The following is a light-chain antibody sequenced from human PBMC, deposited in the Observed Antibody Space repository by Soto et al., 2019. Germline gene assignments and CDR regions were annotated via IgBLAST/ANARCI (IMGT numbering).Light chain of an antibody. J-gene: IGLJ2*01. Sequence: QSALTQPASVFGSPGQSITISCTGTSRDVGGYNFVSWYQQYPGKAPKLMIFEVSNRPSGVSNRFSGFKSGDTASLTISGLQAEDEAYYFCSSYTSNRTPVVFGGGTKLTVL. CDR2: EVS. V-gene: IGLV2-14*01. CDR1: SRDVGGYNF. CDR3: SSYTSNRTPVV.